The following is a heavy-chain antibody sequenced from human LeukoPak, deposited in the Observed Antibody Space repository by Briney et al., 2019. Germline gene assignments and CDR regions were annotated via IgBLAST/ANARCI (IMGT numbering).Heavy chain of an antibody. Sequence: ASVKVSCKASGYTFTGYYMHWVREAPGQGREWMGWINPNSGGTNYAQKFQGRVTMPRDTSISTAYMELSRLRSDDTAVYYCATDIVATIKDYWGQGTLVTVSS. CDR2: INPNSGGT. J-gene: IGHJ4*02. CDR3: ATDIVATIKDY. CDR1: GYTFTGYY. V-gene: IGHV1-2*02. D-gene: IGHD5-12*01.